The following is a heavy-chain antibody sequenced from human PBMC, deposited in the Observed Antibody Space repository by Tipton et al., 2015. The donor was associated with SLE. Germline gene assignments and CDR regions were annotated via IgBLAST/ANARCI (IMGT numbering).Heavy chain of an antibody. D-gene: IGHD1-26*01. CDR1: GGSINTPDYY. CDR3: VRRKGYFPNSFDP. Sequence: GLVKPSQTLSLTCTVSGGSINTPDYYWGWIRQSPGRGLEWIANIYYSGSPYYNPSLESRVTISVDTSRNQFSLKLTSVTAADTAVYYCVRRKGYFPNSFDPWGQGTLVTVSS. J-gene: IGHJ5*02. CDR2: IYYSGSP. V-gene: IGHV4-39*01.